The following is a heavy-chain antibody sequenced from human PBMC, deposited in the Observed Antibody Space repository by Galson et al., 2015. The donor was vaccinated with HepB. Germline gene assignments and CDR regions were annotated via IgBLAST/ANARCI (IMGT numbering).Heavy chain of an antibody. J-gene: IGHJ4*02. CDR2: ISSSSSST. CDR1: GFTFSDYY. D-gene: IGHD2-15*01. V-gene: IGHV3-11*05. Sequence: SLRLSCAASGFTFSDYYMNWIRQAPGKGLEWVSYISSSSSSTNYADSVKGRFTISRDNAKNSLYLQLNSLRAEDTAVYYCARAPRYCSGGSCYSYYWGQGTLVTVSS. CDR3: ARAPRYCSGGSCYSYY.